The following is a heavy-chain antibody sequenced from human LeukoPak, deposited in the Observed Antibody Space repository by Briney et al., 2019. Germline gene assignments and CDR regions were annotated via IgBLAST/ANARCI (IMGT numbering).Heavy chain of an antibody. D-gene: IGHD2-21*01. Sequence: GGSLRLSCAASGFIFEKNGMHWVRQAPGKGLEWVAYIRHHGNDDYYVDSVKGRFTVSRDNSENMMYLQMNSLRAEDTAVYYCAKDADWACDYWGQGTLVTVSS. CDR2: IRHHGNDD. V-gene: IGHV3-30*02. CDR1: GFIFEKNG. CDR3: AKDADWACDY. J-gene: IGHJ4*02.